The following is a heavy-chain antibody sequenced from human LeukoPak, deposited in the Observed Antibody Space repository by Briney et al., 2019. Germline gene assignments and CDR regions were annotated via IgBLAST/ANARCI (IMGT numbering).Heavy chain of an antibody. V-gene: IGHV4-39*07. D-gene: IGHD4-23*01. Sequence: SETLSLTCTVSGGSISSSSYYWGWVRQPPGKGLEWIGSIYYSGSTYYNPSLKSRVTISVDTSKNQFSLKLSSVTAADTAVYYCARSYGGNSFDAFDIWGQGTMVTVSS. CDR3: ARSYGGNSFDAFDI. CDR2: IYYSGST. CDR1: GGSISSSSYY. J-gene: IGHJ3*02.